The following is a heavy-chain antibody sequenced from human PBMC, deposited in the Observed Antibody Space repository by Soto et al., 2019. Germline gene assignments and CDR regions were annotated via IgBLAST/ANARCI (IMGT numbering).Heavy chain of an antibody. CDR2: INPTTGLT. CDR1: GYAFSNNF. CDR3: ARALRNGYFYGMDI. Sequence: ASVKVSCKASGYAFSNNFMHWVRQAPAQGLEWMGVINPTTGLTSNAQKFQGRITMTSDTSSSTAYTELSSLRSEDTAVYYCARALRNGYFYGMDIWVQGTTVTVS. J-gene: IGHJ6*02. V-gene: IGHV1-46*01. D-gene: IGHD2-8*01.